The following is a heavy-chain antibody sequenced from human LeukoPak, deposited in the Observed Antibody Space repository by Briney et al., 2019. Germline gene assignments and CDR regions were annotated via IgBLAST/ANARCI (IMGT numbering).Heavy chain of an antibody. CDR1: GYSISSGYY. V-gene: IGHV4-38-2*01. CDR2: IYHSGST. D-gene: IGHD4-11*01. Sequence: SETLSLTCAVSGYSISSGYYWGWIRQPPGKGLEWIGSIYHSGSTYYNPSLKSRVTISVDTSKNQFSLKLSSVTAADTAVYYCARYSNYIDYFDYWGQGTLVTVSS. CDR3: ARYSNYIDYFDY. J-gene: IGHJ4*02.